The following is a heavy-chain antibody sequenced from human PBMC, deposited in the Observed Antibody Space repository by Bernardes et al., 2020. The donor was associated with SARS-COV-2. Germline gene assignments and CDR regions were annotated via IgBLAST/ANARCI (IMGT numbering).Heavy chain of an antibody. Sequence: LSLTCAVHGEAFSGYYWSWIRQSPGKGLEWIGEINQSGSTNYNPSLKSRVTLSVDTSKNQFSLNLRSLTAADTAVYYCATAYCDSASCSHSFDFWGQGTLVTVSS. J-gene: IGHJ4*02. CDR3: ATAYCDSASCSHSFDF. CDR2: INQSGST. V-gene: IGHV4-34*01. CDR1: GEAFSGYY. D-gene: IGHD2-2*01.